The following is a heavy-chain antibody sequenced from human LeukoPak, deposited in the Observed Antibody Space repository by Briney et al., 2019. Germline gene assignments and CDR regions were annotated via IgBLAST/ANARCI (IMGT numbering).Heavy chain of an antibody. CDR1: GFTFSNYE. V-gene: IGHV3-48*03. Sequence: GGSLRLSCAASGFTFSNYEMNWVRQAPGKGLEWVSFISSSGSVIFYADSVKGRFTISRDNAKSSLYLEMNSLRAEDTATYYCASRVVGARFDYWGQGTLVTVSS. CDR3: ASRVVGARFDY. CDR2: ISSSGSVI. D-gene: IGHD1-26*01. J-gene: IGHJ4*02.